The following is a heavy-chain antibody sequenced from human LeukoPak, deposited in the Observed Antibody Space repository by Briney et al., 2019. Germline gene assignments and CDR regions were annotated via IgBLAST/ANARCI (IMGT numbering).Heavy chain of an antibody. D-gene: IGHD2-15*01. Sequence: ASVKVSCKASGYTFTGYYMHWVRQAPGQGLEWMGWINPNSGGTNYAQKFQGRVTMTRDTSISTAYMELSRLRSDDTAVYYCARDPSVVVVAATLDYWGQGTLVTASS. J-gene: IGHJ4*02. CDR1: GYTFTGYY. CDR3: ARDPSVVVVAATLDY. CDR2: INPNSGGT. V-gene: IGHV1-2*02.